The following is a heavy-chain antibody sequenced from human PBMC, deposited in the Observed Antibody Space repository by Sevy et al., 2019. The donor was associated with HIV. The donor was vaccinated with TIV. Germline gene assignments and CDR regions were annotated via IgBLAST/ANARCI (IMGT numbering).Heavy chain of an antibody. D-gene: IGHD3-16*01. J-gene: IGHJ4*02. CDR1: GYTFTNYY. CDR3: GRTSPRGGFDY. CDR2: INPSDVST. Sequence: ASVKVSCNASGYTFTNYYMHCVRQAPGQGLEWMGIINPSDVSTIYAQKFQGRVTMTRDTSTSTVYMELSSLRSDDTAVYYCGRTSPRGGFDYWGQGALVTVSS. V-gene: IGHV1-46*03.